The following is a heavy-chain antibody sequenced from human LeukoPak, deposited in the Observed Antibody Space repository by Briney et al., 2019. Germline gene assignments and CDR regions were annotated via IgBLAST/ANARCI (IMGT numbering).Heavy chain of an antibody. CDR2: TYYRSKWYN. CDR3: ARDGPDGFDY. V-gene: IGHV6-1*01. CDR1: GGSVSSNSAA. Sequence: SQTLSLTCAISGGSVSSNSAAWNWIRQSPSRGLEWLGRTYYRSKWYNYYAVSLKSRITINPATSKNHFSLQLNSVTPEDTAVYYCARDGPDGFDYWGQGTLVTVSS. J-gene: IGHJ4*02.